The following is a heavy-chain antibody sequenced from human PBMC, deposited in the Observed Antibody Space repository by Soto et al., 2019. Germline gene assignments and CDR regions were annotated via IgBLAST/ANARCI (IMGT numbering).Heavy chain of an antibody. D-gene: IGHD4-17*01. CDR3: AKDRAYGDYVRYFDY. J-gene: IGHJ4*02. CDR2: ISSSGGST. V-gene: IGHV3-23*01. CDR1: GFTFSSYA. Sequence: GGYLRLSCAASGFTFSSYAMSWVRQAPGKGLEWVSAISSSGGSTYYADSVKGRFTISRDNSKNTLYLQMNSLRAEDTAVYYCAKDRAYGDYVRYFDYWGQGTLVTVSS.